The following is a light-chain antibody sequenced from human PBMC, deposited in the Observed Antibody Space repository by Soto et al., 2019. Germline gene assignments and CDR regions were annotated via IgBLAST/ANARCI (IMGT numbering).Light chain of an antibody. CDR3: LHYNNYYT. Sequence: DIQMTQSPSTLSASVGDRVTITCRASQSISTWLAWYQQKPGKAPKLLIYKASSLEGGVQSRFSGSGSGTEFTLTISSLQPDDFATYYCLHYNNYYTFGQGTKLEIK. CDR1: QSISTW. J-gene: IGKJ2*01. V-gene: IGKV1-5*03. CDR2: KAS.